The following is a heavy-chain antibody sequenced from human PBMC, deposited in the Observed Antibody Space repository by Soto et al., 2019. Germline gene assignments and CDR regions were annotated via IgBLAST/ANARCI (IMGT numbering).Heavy chain of an antibody. D-gene: IGHD3-10*01. Sequence: GGSLRLSCAASGFTFSSYSMNWVRQAPGKGLEWVSYISSSSSTIYYADSVKGRFTISRDNAKNSLYLQMNSLRDEDTAVYYCAREGIRYDGSGSPLGPYGMDVWGQGTTVTVSS. CDR3: AREGIRYDGSGSPLGPYGMDV. CDR2: ISSSSSTI. V-gene: IGHV3-48*02. J-gene: IGHJ6*02. CDR1: GFTFSSYS.